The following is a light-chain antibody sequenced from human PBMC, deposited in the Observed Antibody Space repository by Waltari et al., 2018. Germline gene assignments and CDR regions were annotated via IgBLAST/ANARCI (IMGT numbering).Light chain of an antibody. CDR3: QQYYRSRT. J-gene: IGKJ1*01. CDR1: QSVFYRSDNKNY. CDR2: WAS. V-gene: IGKV4-1*01. Sequence: DIVMTQSPDSLAVSLGERATIDCKSSQSVFYRSDNKNYLAWYQHKPGQLPKLLFYWASTRESGVPDRFSASGSGTDFTLTINNLQAEDVAVYYCQQYYRSRTFGQGTKVEIK.